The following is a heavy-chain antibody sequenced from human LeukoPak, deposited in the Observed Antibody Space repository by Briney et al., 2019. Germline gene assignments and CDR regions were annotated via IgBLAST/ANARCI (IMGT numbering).Heavy chain of an antibody. V-gene: IGHV3-9*01. D-gene: IGHD3-10*01. CDR3: AKAKGRYYHYAMDV. CDR1: GFTFDDYA. CDR2: ISWNSGSI. J-gene: IGHJ6*02. Sequence: HPGRSLRLSCAASGFTFDDYAMHWVRQAPGKGLEWVSGISWNSGSIGYADSVKGRFTISRDNAKNSLYLQMNSLRGEDTALYYCAKAKGRYYHYAMDVWGQGTTVTVSS.